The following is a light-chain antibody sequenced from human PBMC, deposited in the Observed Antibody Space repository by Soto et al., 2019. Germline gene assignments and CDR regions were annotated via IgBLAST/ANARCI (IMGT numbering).Light chain of an antibody. CDR1: NSNLGAAYD. J-gene: IGLJ2*01. V-gene: IGLV1-40*01. CDR3: QSYDNSLSALV. CDR2: TNN. Sequence: QPVLTQPPSVSGAPGQRITISCVGSNSNLGAAYDVHWYQHLPGAAPKLLIYTNNNRPSGVPERFSASKSGASASLTITGLQAEDEADYYCQSYDNSLSALVFGGGTKLTVL.